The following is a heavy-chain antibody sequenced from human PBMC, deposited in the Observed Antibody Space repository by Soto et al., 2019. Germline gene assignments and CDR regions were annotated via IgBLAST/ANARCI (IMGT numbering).Heavy chain of an antibody. Sequence: GGSLRLSCAASGFSFSSYWMSWVRQAPGKGLEWVANIKQDGTEKYYVDSVKGRFTISRDNAKNSLYLQMNSLRAEDTAVYYCARDHIVGATNFDYWGQGTLVTVSS. V-gene: IGHV3-7*01. D-gene: IGHD1-26*01. CDR1: GFSFSSYW. J-gene: IGHJ4*02. CDR2: IKQDGTEK. CDR3: ARDHIVGATNFDY.